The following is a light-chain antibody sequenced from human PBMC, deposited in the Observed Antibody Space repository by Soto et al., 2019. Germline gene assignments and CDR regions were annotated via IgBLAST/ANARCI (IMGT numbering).Light chain of an antibody. Sequence: DSVLTQSPGTLSSSPGERATLFCRASQSITDNYLAWYQHKPGQPPRLLIYAASSRATGIPDRFSGSGSGTDFTLTISRLEPEDFAVYYCQQYGDSRVFGPGTKVDIK. CDR3: QQYGDSRV. J-gene: IGKJ3*01. CDR2: AAS. CDR1: QSITDNY. V-gene: IGKV3-20*01.